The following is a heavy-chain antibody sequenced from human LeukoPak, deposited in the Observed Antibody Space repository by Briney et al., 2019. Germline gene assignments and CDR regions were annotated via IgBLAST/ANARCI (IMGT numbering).Heavy chain of an antibody. Sequence: GGSLRLSCAASGFTFSSYWMHWVRQAPGKGLVWVSRMNSDGGSTNYADSVKGRFTISRDNAKNSLFLQMNSLRVEDTAVYYCARCQYNSSPDFWGQGTLVTVSS. CDR2: MNSDGGST. V-gene: IGHV3-74*01. CDR3: ARCQYNSSPDF. CDR1: GFTFSSYW. D-gene: IGHD6-13*01. J-gene: IGHJ4*02.